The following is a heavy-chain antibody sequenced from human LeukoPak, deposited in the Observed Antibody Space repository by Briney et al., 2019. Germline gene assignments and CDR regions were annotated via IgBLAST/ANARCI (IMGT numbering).Heavy chain of an antibody. D-gene: IGHD2-2*01. CDR2: ISYDGSNK. J-gene: IGHJ4*02. CDR1: GFTFSSYA. V-gene: IGHV3-30-3*01. Sequence: GGSLRLSCAASGFTFSSYAMHWVRQAPGKGLEWVAVISYDGSNKYYADSVKGRFTISRDNSKNTLYLQMNSLRAEDTAVYYCARAGLVPAATYFDYWGQGTLVTVSS. CDR3: ARAGLVPAATYFDY.